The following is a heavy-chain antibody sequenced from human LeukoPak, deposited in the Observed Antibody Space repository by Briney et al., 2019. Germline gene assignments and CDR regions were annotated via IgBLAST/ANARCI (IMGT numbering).Heavy chain of an antibody. CDR1: GSSFNSYHY. J-gene: IGHJ3*02. CDR3: AMLRLGELSLLANAYDI. D-gene: IGHD3-16*02. CDR2: DHQTGSP. V-gene: IGHV4-38-2*01. Sequence: SETLSLTCDVSGSSFNSYHYWGWMRPSPGAGLERIWYDHQTGSPYYNPSLGSRVSLSIDSTKNSFSLRLTSVTAADTAVYYCAMLRLGELSLLANAYDIWGQGTMVIVSS.